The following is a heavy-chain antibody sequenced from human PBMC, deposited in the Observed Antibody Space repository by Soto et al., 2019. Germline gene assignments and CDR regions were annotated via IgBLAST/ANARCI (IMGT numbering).Heavy chain of an antibody. Sequence: PSETLSLTCTVSGGSISSYYWSWIRQPPGKGLEWIGYIYYSGSTNYNPSLKSRVTISVDTSKNQFSLKLSSVTAADTAVYYCARDYDSSGYLRTDDAFDIWGQGTMVTVSS. CDR1: GGSISSYY. V-gene: IGHV4-59*01. D-gene: IGHD3-22*01. CDR2: IYYSGST. J-gene: IGHJ3*02. CDR3: ARDYDSSGYLRTDDAFDI.